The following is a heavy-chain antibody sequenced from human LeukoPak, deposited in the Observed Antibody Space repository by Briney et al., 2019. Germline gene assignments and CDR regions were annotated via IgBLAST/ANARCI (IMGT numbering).Heavy chain of an antibody. CDR3: ARDSSSWYQVYYYYYMDV. Sequence: SETLSLTCTVSGGSISSYYWSWIRQPPGKGLEWIGYIYYSGSTNYNPSLKSRVTISVDTSKNQFSLKLSSVTAADTAVYYCARDSSSWYQVYYYYYMDVWGKGTTVTVSS. CDR2: IYYSGST. CDR1: GGSISSYY. V-gene: IGHV4-59*12. J-gene: IGHJ6*03. D-gene: IGHD6-13*01.